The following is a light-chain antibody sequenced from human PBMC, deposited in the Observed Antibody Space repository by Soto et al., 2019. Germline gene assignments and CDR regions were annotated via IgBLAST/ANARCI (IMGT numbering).Light chain of an antibody. CDR2: GAS. V-gene: IGKV3-20*01. CDR3: LQYAGSPPWT. Sequence: EIVLTQSPGTLSLSPGERATLSCRASQSVSSGYLAWYQQKPGQAPRLLIHGASSRAAGIPDRFSGSGSGTDFTLTIIRLEPEDFAVYYCLQYAGSPPWTFGQGTKVEIK. J-gene: IGKJ1*01. CDR1: QSVSSGY.